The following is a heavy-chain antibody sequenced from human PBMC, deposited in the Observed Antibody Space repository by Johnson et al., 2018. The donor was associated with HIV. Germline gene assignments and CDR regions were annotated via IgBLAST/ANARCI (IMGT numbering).Heavy chain of an antibody. V-gene: IGHV3-53*01. J-gene: IGHJ3*02. D-gene: IGHD4-23*01. CDR2: IYSGGST. CDR3: ARDTTTVDLGAVDI. Sequence: VQLVESGGGLIQPGGSLRLSCAASGFTVSSNYMSWVRQAPGKGLEWVSVIYSGGSTYYADSVKGRFTISRDNSKNTLYLQMNSLRAEDTAVYYCARDTTTVDLGAVDIWGQGTVVTVSS. CDR1: GFTVSSNY.